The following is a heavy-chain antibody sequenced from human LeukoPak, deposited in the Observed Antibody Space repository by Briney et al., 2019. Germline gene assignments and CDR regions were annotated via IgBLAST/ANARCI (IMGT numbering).Heavy chain of an antibody. V-gene: IGHV3-48*04. CDR1: GFTFSSYS. CDR3: ARSPQSFDY. Sequence: PGGSLRLSCAASGFTFSSYSMTWVRQAPGKGLEWVSYISSSSSTIYYADSVKGRFTISRDNAKNSLYLQMNSLRAEDTAVYYCARSPQSFDYWGQGTLVTVSS. J-gene: IGHJ4*02. CDR2: ISSSSSTI.